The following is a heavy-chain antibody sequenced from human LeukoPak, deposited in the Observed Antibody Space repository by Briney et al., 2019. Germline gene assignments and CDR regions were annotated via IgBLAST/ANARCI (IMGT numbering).Heavy chain of an antibody. J-gene: IGHJ4*02. CDR3: ARRELERRHLPFDY. D-gene: IGHD1-1*01. Sequence: SETLSLTCAVSGYSISSGYYWGWIRQPPGKGLEWIGSIYHSGSTYYNPSLKSRVTISVDTSKNQFSLKLSSATAADTAVYYCARRELERRHLPFDYWGQGTLVTVSS. V-gene: IGHV4-38-2*01. CDR1: GYSISSGYY. CDR2: IYHSGST.